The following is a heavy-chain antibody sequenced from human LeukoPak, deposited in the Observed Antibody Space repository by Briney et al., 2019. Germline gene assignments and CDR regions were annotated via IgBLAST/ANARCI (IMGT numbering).Heavy chain of an antibody. D-gene: IGHD1-14*01. CDR2: IRYHGSDK. CDR3: ARESSPEDAFDI. CDR1: AFTFRSYG. Sequence: PGGSLRLSCAASAFTFRSYGMHWVRQAPGKGLEWVAFIRYHGSDKYYADSVKDRFTFSRDNSKNTLYLQMNSLRAEDTAVYYCARESSPEDAFDIWGQGTLVTVSS. V-gene: IGHV3-30*02. J-gene: IGHJ3*02.